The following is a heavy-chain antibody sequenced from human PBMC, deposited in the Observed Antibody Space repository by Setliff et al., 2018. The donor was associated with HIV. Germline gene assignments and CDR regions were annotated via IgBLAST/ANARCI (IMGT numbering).Heavy chain of an antibody. CDR2: ISGSGGST. D-gene: IGHD2-15*01. CDR3: AALAAVFDY. Sequence: GGSLRLSCAASGFIFNNYAMSWVRQAPGKGLEWVSVISGSGGSTYVADSVKGRFTVSRDNSKNTLYLQMNNLRVEDTAVYYCAALAAVFDYWGQGTLVTVSS. J-gene: IGHJ4*02. V-gene: IGHV3-23*01. CDR1: GFIFNNYA.